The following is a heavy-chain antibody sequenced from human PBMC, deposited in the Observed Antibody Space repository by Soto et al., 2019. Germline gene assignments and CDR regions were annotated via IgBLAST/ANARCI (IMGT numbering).Heavy chain of an antibody. J-gene: IGHJ4*02. V-gene: IGHV4-39*01. D-gene: IGHD3-22*01. CDR1: GGSISSSSYY. CDR3: ARQLYYYDSSGYCYFDY. Sequence: SETLSLTCTVSGGSISSSSYYWGWIRQPPGKGLEWIGSIYYSGSTYYNPSLKSRVTISVDTSKNQFSLKLSSVTAADTAVYYCARQLYYYDSSGYCYFDYWGQGTLVTVSS. CDR2: IYYSGST.